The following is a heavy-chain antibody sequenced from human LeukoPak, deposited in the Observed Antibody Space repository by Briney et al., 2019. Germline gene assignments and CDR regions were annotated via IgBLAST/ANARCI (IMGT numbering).Heavy chain of an antibody. CDR2: ISSSSSYI. Sequence: GGSLRLSCAASGFTFSSYSMNWVRRAPGKGLEWVSSISSSSSYIYYADSVKGRLTISRDNAKNSLYLQMNSLRAEDTAVYYCVRGPRRDGYNSDYWGQGTLVTVSS. V-gene: IGHV3-21*01. J-gene: IGHJ4*02. D-gene: IGHD5-24*01. CDR1: GFTFSSYS. CDR3: VRGPRRDGYNSDY.